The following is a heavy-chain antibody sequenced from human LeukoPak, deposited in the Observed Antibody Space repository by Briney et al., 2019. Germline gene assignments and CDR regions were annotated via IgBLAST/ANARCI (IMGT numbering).Heavy chain of an antibody. CDR1: GYTFTGYY. J-gene: IGHJ5*02. CDR2: INPNSGGT. D-gene: IGHD6-13*01. Sequence: ASVKVSCKASGYTFTGYYMHWVRQAPGQGLEWMGWINPNSGGTNYAQKFRGRVTMTRDTSISTAYMELSRLRSDDTAVYYCARGVRIAAAGTFHWFDPWGQGTLVTVSS. V-gene: IGHV1-2*02. CDR3: ARGVRIAAAGTFHWFDP.